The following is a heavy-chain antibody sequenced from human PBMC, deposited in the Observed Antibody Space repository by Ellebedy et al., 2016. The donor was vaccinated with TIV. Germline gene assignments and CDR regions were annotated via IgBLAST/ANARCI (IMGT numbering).Heavy chain of an antibody. CDR2: IIPIFGTA. J-gene: IGHJ4*02. CDR1: GGTFSSYA. D-gene: IGHD3-3*01. Sequence: AASVKVSCKASGGTFSSYAISWVRQAPGQGLEWMGGIIPIFGTANYAQKFQGRVTITADESTSTAYMELSSLRSEDTAVYYCASGSYLGRYDFWSGYSHDYWGQGTLVTVSS. V-gene: IGHV1-69*13. CDR3: ASGSYLGRYDFWSGYSHDY.